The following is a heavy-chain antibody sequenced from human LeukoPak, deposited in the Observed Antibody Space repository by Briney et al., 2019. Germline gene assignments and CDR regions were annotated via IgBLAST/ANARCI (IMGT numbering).Heavy chain of an antibody. V-gene: IGHV4-39*07. D-gene: IGHD2-2*01. Sequence: SETLSLTCTVSGTYISSSSYYWGWIRQPPEKGLEWIVSMYYSGSTYYNPSLKSRVTISVDTSKNQFSLKLSSVTAADTAVYYCARAGNIVVVPAVRQGWFDPWGQGTLVTVSS. CDR3: ARAGNIVVVPAVRQGWFDP. CDR1: GTYISSSSYY. J-gene: IGHJ5*02. CDR2: MYYSGST.